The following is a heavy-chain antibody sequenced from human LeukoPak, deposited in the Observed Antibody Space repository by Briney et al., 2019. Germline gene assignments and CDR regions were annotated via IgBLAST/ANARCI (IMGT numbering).Heavy chain of an antibody. CDR1: GFTFSSYS. Sequence: GGSLRLSCAASGFTFSSYSMNWVRQAPGKGLEWVSYISRSSSTIYYADSVKGRFTISRDNAKNSLYLQMNSLRAEDTAVYYCARDRDSSGYYGFDYWGQGTLVTVSS. D-gene: IGHD3-22*01. V-gene: IGHV3-48*01. CDR2: ISRSSSTI. CDR3: ARDRDSSGYYGFDY. J-gene: IGHJ4*02.